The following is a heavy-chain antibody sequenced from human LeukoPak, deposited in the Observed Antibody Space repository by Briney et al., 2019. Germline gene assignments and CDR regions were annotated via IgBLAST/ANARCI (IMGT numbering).Heavy chain of an antibody. Sequence: GGSLRLPCAASGFTFSSYSMNWVRQAPGKGLEWVSSISSSSSYIYYADSVKGRFTISRDNAKNSLYLQMNSLRAEDTAVYYCANALNFYNPLDYWGQGTPVTVSS. D-gene: IGHD1-1*01. CDR3: ANALNFYNPLDY. CDR1: GFTFSSYS. V-gene: IGHV3-21*01. CDR2: ISSSSSYI. J-gene: IGHJ4*02.